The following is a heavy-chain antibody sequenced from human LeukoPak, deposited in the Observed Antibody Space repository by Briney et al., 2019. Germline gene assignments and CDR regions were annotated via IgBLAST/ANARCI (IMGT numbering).Heavy chain of an antibody. CDR2: IYSGGST. CDR3: ATSIAAAGYFDY. V-gene: IGHV3-53*05. D-gene: IGHD6-13*01. CDR1: GFTVSSNY. Sequence: GGSLRLSCAAYGFTVSSNYMSWVRQAPGKGLEWVSVIYSGGSTYYADSVKGRFTISRDNSKNTLYLQMNSLRAEDTAVYYCATSIAAAGYFDYWGQGTLVTVSS. J-gene: IGHJ4*02.